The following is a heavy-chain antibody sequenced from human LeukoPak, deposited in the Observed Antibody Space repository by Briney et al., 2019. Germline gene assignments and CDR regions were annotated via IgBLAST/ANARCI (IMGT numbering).Heavy chain of an antibody. CDR1: GVSISSSNSY. CDR2: IYYSGNT. V-gene: IGHV4-39*01. D-gene: IGHD3/OR15-3a*01. CDR3: ARQTGSGLFILP. J-gene: IGHJ4*02. Sequence: SETLSLTCTVSGVSISSSNSYWGWIRQPPGKGLEWIGSIYYSGNTYYSASLKSQVPISIDTSKNQFSLRLTSVTAADTAVYYCARQTGSGLFILPGGQGTLVTVSS.